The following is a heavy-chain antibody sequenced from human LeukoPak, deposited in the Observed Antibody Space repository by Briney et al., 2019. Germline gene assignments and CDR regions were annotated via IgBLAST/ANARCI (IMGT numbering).Heavy chain of an antibody. CDR1: GVSFSGYY. Sequence: PSETLSLTCAVYGVSFSGYYWSWLRQPPGKGLEWIGEINHSGSTNYNPSLKSRVTISVDTSKNQFSLKLSSVTAADTAVYYCAREAQYYYDSSGYYNPIDYWGQGTLVTVSS. CDR3: AREAQYYYDSSGYYNPIDY. V-gene: IGHV4-34*01. D-gene: IGHD3-22*01. CDR2: INHSGST. J-gene: IGHJ4*02.